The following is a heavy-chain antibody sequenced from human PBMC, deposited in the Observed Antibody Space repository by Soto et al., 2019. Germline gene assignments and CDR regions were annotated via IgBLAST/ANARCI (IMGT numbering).Heavy chain of an antibody. D-gene: IGHD3-10*01. V-gene: IGHV3-23*01. Sequence: EVQLLESGGGLVQPGGSLRLSCAASGFTFSSYAMSWVRQAPGKGLEWVSAISGSGGSTYYADSVKGRFTISRDNSKNTLYLQMNSLRAEDTAVYYCAKGSMVRGVIIIAVLDYWGQGTLVTVSS. CDR2: ISGSGGST. CDR3: AKGSMVRGVIIIAVLDY. J-gene: IGHJ4*02. CDR1: GFTFSSYA.